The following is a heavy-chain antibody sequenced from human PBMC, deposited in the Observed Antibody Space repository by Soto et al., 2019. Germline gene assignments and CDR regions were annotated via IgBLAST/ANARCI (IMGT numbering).Heavy chain of an antibody. D-gene: IGHD2-8*01. CDR1: GFTFSNFG. Sequence: QVQLVESGGGVVQPGGSLRLSCAASGFTFSNFGMHWVRQAPGKGLEWVADITKNGRNKDYADSVKGRLAISRDNSKNTLELQMNSLRVEDTAMYYCGRCNGDDCHSPFDYWGQGTLATVSS. CDR2: ITKNGRNK. CDR3: GRCNGDDCHSPFDY. V-gene: IGHV3-30*03. J-gene: IGHJ4*02.